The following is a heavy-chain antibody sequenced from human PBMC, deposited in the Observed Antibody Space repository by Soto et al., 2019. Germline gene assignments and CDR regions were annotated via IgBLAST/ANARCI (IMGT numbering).Heavy chain of an antibody. Sequence: EVQLVESGGGLVKPGGSLRLSCAASGFTFSSYSMNWVRQAPGKGLEWVSSISSSSSYIYYADSVKGRFTISRDNAKNSLYLEMNSLRAEDTAVYYCARDIWAGYFDLWGRGTLVTVSS. CDR3: ARDIWAGYFDL. CDR2: ISSSSSYI. D-gene: IGHD3-16*01. CDR1: GFTFSSYS. V-gene: IGHV3-21*03. J-gene: IGHJ2*01.